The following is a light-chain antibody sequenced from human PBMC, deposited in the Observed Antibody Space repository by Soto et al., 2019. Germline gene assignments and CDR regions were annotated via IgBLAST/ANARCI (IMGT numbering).Light chain of an antibody. CDR2: DAS. CDR1: QDIKNY. CDR3: QQYDNLPLT. J-gene: IGKJ4*01. V-gene: IGKV1-33*01. Sequence: EIQMTQAPFSLSEAVVVRDASSSKASQDIKNYLNWYQQKSGKAPKLLIYDASDLETGGPSRFSGSGSGTDFTFTINSLQPEDIATYYCQQYDNLPLTFGGGTKVDI.